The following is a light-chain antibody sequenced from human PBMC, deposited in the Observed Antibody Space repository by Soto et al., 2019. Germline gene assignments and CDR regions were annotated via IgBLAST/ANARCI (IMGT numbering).Light chain of an antibody. CDR2: GPS. Sequence: EIVMTQSPGTLSVSPGERATLSCRASQSVSSNLAWYQQKPGQAPRLLIYGPSTRATGIPARFSGSGSGTELTLTISSLQSEDFAFYYCQQYNNWPRTFGQGTKVEIK. J-gene: IGKJ1*01. CDR1: QSVSSN. CDR3: QQYNNWPRT. V-gene: IGKV3-15*01.